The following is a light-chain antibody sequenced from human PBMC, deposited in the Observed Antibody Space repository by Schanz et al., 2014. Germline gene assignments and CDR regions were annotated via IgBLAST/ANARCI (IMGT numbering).Light chain of an antibody. CDR2: EVS. CDR3: CSYAGNYTRV. V-gene: IGLV2-8*01. CDR1: SSXVGGHDY. Sequence: QSVTISXXGTSSXVGGHDYVSWYQHHPGKAPKLMIYEVSKRPSGVPDRFSGSKSGNTASLTVSGXXXEDEADYYCCSYAGNYTRVFGGGTKLTVL. J-gene: IGLJ2*01.